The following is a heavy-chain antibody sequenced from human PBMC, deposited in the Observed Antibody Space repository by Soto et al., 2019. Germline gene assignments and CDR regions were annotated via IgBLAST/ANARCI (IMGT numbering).Heavy chain of an antibody. J-gene: IGHJ5*02. V-gene: IGHV4-39*01. CDR3: ARHWSTSVNNFFDP. D-gene: IGHD1-20*01. Sequence: SETLSLTCSVSGGPIRSYTYYWAWIRQPPGKGLEWIGSINYSGNSYHDPSLRSRLTISVDTSKSQFSLKLSSVTAADTAVYFCARHWSTSVNNFFDPWGQGTLVTVSS. CDR2: INYSGNS. CDR1: GGPIRSYTYY.